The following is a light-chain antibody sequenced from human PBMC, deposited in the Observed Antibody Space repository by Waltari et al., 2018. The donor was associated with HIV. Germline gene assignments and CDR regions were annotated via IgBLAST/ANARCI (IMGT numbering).Light chain of an antibody. V-gene: IGKV3-20*01. CDR1: QSVSSNY. CDR2: GAS. CDR3: QQYRNRLT. J-gene: IGKJ5*01. Sequence: EIVLTQSPGTSSLSPGERATLSCRASQSVSSNYLAWYQQKPGQAPRLLIYGASSRATGIPDRFSGSGSGTDFTLTISRLEPEDFAAYYCQQYRNRLTFGQGTRVDIK.